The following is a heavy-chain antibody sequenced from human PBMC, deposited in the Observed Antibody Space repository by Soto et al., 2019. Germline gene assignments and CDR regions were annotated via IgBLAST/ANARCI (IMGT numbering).Heavy chain of an antibody. CDR3: ARDLDDFWSGSRGNWFDP. D-gene: IGHD3-3*01. V-gene: IGHV3-11*01. Sequence: GGSLRLSCAASGFTFSHYYMSWIRQAPGKGLEWVSHISSSGFDTYYAESVKGRFTISRDNAKNSLYLRMKSLRAEDTAVYYCARDLDDFWSGSRGNWFDPWGQGTQVTV. CDR2: ISSSGFDT. J-gene: IGHJ5*02. CDR1: GFTFSHYY.